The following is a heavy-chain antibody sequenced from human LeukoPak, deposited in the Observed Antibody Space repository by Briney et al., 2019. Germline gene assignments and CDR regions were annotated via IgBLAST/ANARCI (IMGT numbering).Heavy chain of an antibody. CDR1: GFTFSSYA. D-gene: IGHD6-19*01. CDR2: ISGSGGST. J-gene: IGHJ5*02. CDR3: ARDVAVAGTSLFDP. Sequence: PGGSLRLSCAASGFTFSSYAMSWVRQAPGKGLEWVSAISGSGGSTYYADSVKGRFTISRDNSKNTLYLQMNSLRAEDTAVYYCARDVAVAGTSLFDPWGQGTLVTVSS. V-gene: IGHV3-23*01.